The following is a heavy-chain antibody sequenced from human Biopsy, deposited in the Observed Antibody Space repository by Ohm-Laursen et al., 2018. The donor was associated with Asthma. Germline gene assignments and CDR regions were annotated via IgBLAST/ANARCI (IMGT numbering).Heavy chain of an antibody. D-gene: IGHD5-12*01. CDR3: AKRRGYSGHDNDY. Sequence: SLRLSCAASGFTFSSYVMHWVRQAPGKGLAWVAVISYDGGDIYYADSVKGRFTISRDNSKNTLYLQMNSLRTEDTAVYYCAKRRGYSGHDNDYWGQGTLVIVSS. V-gene: IGHV3-30*04. J-gene: IGHJ4*02. CDR1: GFTFSSYV. CDR2: ISYDGGDI.